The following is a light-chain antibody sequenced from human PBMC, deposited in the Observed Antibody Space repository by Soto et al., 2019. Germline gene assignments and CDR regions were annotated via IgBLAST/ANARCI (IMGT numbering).Light chain of an antibody. CDR2: DVT. V-gene: IGLV2-14*01. Sequence: QSALTQPSSVSGSPGQSITISCTGTSSDVGGYNYVSWYQPHPGKAPKLMIYDVTNRPSGVSNRFSASKSGNTASLTISGLQAEDEADYYCSSYTSSSTRLYVFGTGTKLTVL. CDR1: SSDVGGYNY. J-gene: IGLJ1*01. CDR3: SSYTSSSTRLYV.